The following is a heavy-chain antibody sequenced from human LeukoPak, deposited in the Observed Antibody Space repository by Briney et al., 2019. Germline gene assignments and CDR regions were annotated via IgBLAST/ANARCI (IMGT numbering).Heavy chain of an antibody. J-gene: IGHJ4*02. V-gene: IGHV1-2*02. CDR2: INPNSGGT. Sequence: AASVKVSCKASGYTFTGYYMHWVRQAPGQGLEWMGWINPNSGGTNYAQKFQGRVTMTRDTSNSTAYMELSRLRSDDTAVYYCARVGSSGWDSIDYWGQGTLVTVSS. CDR3: ARVGSSGWDSIDY. CDR1: GYTFTGYY. D-gene: IGHD6-19*01.